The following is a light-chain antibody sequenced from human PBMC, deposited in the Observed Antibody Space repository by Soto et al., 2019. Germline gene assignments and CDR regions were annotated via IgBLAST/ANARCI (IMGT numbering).Light chain of an antibody. V-gene: IGLV1-40*01. CDR1: SSNIGAGYD. Sequence: QSVLTQPPSVSGAPGQRVTISCTGSSSNIGAGYDVHWYQQLPGTAPKLLIYGNSNRPSGVPDRFSGSKSGTSASLGITGLQIGDEADYYCATWDSSLSAAVFGGGTKLTVL. CDR3: ATWDSSLSAAV. CDR2: GNS. J-gene: IGLJ2*01.